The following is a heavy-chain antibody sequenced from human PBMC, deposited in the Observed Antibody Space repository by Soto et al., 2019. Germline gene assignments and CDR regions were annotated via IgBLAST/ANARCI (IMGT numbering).Heavy chain of an antibody. J-gene: IGHJ4*02. V-gene: IGHV4-59*01. D-gene: IGHD3-16*01. CDR2: VHYSGST. Sequence: QVQLQGSGPRLVQPSETLSLTCNLSGGSFHNFYWLWIRQPPGKGLEWVGHVHYSGSTNYSPSLNRRASIALDKSKSQLSLKLRSVTAADTAMYFWARGVDYYATSGYFSLDSWGQGIPVTVSS. CDR1: GGSFHNFY. CDR3: ARGVDYYATSGYFSLDS.